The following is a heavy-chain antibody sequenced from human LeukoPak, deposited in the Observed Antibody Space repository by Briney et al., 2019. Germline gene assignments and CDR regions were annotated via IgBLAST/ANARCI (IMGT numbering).Heavy chain of an antibody. CDR2: INPNSGDT. J-gene: IGHJ5*02. D-gene: IGHD3-22*01. Sequence: ASVKVSCKASGYTFTAYYLHWVRQAPGQGLEWMGWINPNSGDTHYAQKFQGWVTRTRDTSITTAYMELSRLRSDDTAVYYCAREGTMRVLRRWFDPWGQGTLVTVSS. V-gene: IGHV1-2*04. CDR1: GYTFTAYY. CDR3: AREGTMRVLRRWFDP.